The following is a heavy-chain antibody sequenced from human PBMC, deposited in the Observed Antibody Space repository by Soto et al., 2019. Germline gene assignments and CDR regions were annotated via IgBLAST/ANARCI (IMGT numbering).Heavy chain of an antibody. Sequence: PGGSLRLSCVGSGFSFRTYAMNRVRQSPGKGLEWVSGISAHDGSTLYADSVRGRFTISRDNAKNSLYLEMNSLRADDTAVYFCARWNYAFDYWGQGTQVNVSS. CDR1: GFSFRTYA. V-gene: IGHV3-23*01. CDR2: ISAHDGST. J-gene: IGHJ4*02. CDR3: ARWNYAFDY. D-gene: IGHD1-7*01.